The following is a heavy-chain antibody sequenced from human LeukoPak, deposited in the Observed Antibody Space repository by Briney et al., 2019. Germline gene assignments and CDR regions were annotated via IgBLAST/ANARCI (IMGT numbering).Heavy chain of an antibody. CDR1: GGSISSSSYY. D-gene: IGHD3-22*01. Sequence: SETLSLTCTVSGGSISSSSYYWGWIRQPPGKGLEWIGSIYYSGSTYYNPSLKSRVTISVDTSKNQFSLKLSSVTAADTAVYYCASSGYYYSDGYRASAFDIWGQGTMVTVSS. V-gene: IGHV4-39*07. CDR2: IYYSGST. CDR3: ASSGYYYSDGYRASAFDI. J-gene: IGHJ3*02.